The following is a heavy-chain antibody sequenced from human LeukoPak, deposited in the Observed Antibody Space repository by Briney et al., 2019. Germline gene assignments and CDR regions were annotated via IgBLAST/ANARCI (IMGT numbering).Heavy chain of an antibody. Sequence: GGSLRLSCAASGFTFSSYSMNWVRQAPGKGLEWVSSISSSSSYIYYADSVKGRFTISRDNAKNSLYLQMNSLRAADTAVYYCARGAPGGNDYGDYWGQGTLVTVSS. V-gene: IGHV3-21*04. CDR1: GFTFSSYS. CDR3: ARGAPGGNDYGDY. CDR2: ISSSSSYI. J-gene: IGHJ4*02.